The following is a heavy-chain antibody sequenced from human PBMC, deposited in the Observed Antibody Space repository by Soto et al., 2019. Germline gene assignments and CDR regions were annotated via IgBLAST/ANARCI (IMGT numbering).Heavy chain of an antibody. D-gene: IGHD2-15*01. V-gene: IGHV3-30*03. CDR3: ARLRDIYYYYGMDV. Sequence: GGSLRLSCAASEFTFSNYAMHWVRQAPGKGLQWLAVISYDGNNKYYADSVEGRFTISRDNSKNTVYLQMNSLRLEDTAVYYCARLRDIYYYYGMDVWGQGTTVTVSS. J-gene: IGHJ6*02. CDR2: ISYDGNNK. CDR1: EFTFSNYA.